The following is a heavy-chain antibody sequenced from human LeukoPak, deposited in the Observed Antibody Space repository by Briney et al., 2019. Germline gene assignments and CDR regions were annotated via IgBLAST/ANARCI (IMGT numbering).Heavy chain of an antibody. CDR3: AKDGDFWSGYYDY. Sequence: GGSLRLSCAASGFTVSSTYMSWVRQAPGKGQEWVSVFYSGDTTYYANSVKGRFTISRDNSKNMLYLQMNSLRAEDTAVYYCAKDGDFWSGYYDYWGQGTLVTVSS. V-gene: IGHV3-66*01. D-gene: IGHD3-3*01. J-gene: IGHJ4*02. CDR1: GFTVSSTY. CDR2: FYSGDTT.